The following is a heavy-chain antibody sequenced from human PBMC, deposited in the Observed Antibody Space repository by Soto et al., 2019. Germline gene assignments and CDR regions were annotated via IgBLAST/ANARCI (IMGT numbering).Heavy chain of an antibody. D-gene: IGHD3-3*01. Sequence: GSLRLSFAASGFTFSRYWMHWVRQAPVKGLVWVSRINSDGSSTSYADSVKGRFTISRDNAKNTLYLQMNSLRAEDTAVYYCARVVYDFWSGYYYVGGMDVWGQGTTVTVSS. V-gene: IGHV3-74*01. CDR2: INSDGSST. J-gene: IGHJ6*02. CDR1: GFTFSRYW. CDR3: ARVVYDFWSGYYYVGGMDV.